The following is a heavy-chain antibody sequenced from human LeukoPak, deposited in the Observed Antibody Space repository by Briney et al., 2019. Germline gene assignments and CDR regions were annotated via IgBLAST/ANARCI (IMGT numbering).Heavy chain of an antibody. CDR1: GFTFSSYT. V-gene: IGHV3-48*04. D-gene: IGHD3-10*01. J-gene: IGHJ4*02. Sequence: GGSLRLSCAASGFTFSSYTMNWVRQAPGKGLEWVSYMGVSDITYADSVKGRFTISRDNAKNSLYLQMNSLRAEDTAVYYCARDFLWSFDNWGQGTLVTVSS. CDR3: ARDFLWSFDN. CDR2: MGVSDIT.